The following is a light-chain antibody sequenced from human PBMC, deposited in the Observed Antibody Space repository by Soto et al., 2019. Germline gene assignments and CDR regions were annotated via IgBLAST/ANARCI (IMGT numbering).Light chain of an antibody. J-gene: IGKJ5*01. CDR2: GAS. V-gene: IGKV3-20*01. CDR1: QSVSSSY. Sequence: EIVLTRSRGNLPLSPGERATLYCRASQSVSSSYLAWDQQNPVQAPRLLIYGASSRATGIPDRFSVSGSGTDFTLTISRLEPEDFAVYYCQHFGGTTFTFGQGTRLEI. CDR3: QHFGGTTFT.